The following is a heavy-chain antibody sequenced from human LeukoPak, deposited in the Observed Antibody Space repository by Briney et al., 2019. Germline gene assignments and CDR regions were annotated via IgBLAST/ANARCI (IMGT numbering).Heavy chain of an antibody. J-gene: IGHJ4*02. CDR1: GFTFSNYG. D-gene: IGHD3-22*01. Sequence: GSLRLSCAASGFTFSNYGMNWVRQAPGKGLEWVSGISGSGGTTYYADSVKGRFTISRDNSKNSLSLQVSSLRAEDTAVYYCAKTDGYYSDWGQGTLVTVPS. CDR3: AKTDGYYSD. CDR2: ISGSGGTT. V-gene: IGHV3-23*01.